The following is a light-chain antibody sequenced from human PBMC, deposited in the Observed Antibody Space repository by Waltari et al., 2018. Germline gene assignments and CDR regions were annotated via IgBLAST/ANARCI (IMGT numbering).Light chain of an antibody. CDR2: INSDGSH. Sequence: QLVLTQSPSASASLGASVKLTCTLDSGHSSNIVAWLQQQPEEGPRYLLKINSDGSHSKGDDIPVRFSGSSSGAERYLTISSVQSEDEADYYCQTGGHGTWVFGGGTKLTVL. J-gene: IGLJ3*02. V-gene: IGLV4-69*01. CDR1: SGHSSNI. CDR3: QTGGHGTWV.